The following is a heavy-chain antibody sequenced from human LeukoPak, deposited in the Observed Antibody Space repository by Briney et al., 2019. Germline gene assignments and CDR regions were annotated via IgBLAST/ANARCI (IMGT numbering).Heavy chain of an antibody. CDR1: EFTFSNAW. CDR2: IKSKTDGGTT. Sequence: GGSLRLSCAASEFTFSNAWMNWVRQGPGKGLGWVGRIKSKTDGGTTDYAAPVEGRFTISRDDSKNTVYLQMNSLKTEDTAVYYCTSQYFDYWGQGTLVAVSS. V-gene: IGHV3-15*01. CDR3: TSQYFDY. J-gene: IGHJ4*02.